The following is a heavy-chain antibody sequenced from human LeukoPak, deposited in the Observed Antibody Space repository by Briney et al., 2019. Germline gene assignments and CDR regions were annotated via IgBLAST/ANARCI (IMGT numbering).Heavy chain of an antibody. J-gene: IGHJ4*02. CDR2: INPNSGGT. D-gene: IGHD5-24*01. Sequence: ASVKVSCKASGYTFTGYYLHWVRQAPGQGLEWMGWINPNSGGTHCAQKFQGRVTMTRDTSTSTLYMELSSLRPEDTAVYYCARDGWSEMGTILREVVSDYWGQGTLVTVSS. V-gene: IGHV1-2*02. CDR1: GYTFTGYY. CDR3: ARDGWSEMGTILREVVSDY.